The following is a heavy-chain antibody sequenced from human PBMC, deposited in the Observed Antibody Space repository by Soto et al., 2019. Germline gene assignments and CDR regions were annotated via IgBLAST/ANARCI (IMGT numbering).Heavy chain of an antibody. CDR3: ARDNGYYYGSGSYSP. Sequence: PGGSLRLSCAASGFTFSSYGMHWVRQAPGKGLEWVAVISYDGSNKYYADSVKGRFTISRDNSKNTLYLQMNSLRAEDTAVYYCARDNGYYYGSGSYSPWGQGTLVTVSS. CDR1: GFTFSSYG. CDR2: ISYDGSNK. V-gene: IGHV3-30*03. J-gene: IGHJ5*02. D-gene: IGHD3-10*01.